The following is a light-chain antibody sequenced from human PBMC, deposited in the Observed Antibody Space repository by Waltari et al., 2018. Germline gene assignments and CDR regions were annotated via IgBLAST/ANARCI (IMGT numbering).Light chain of an antibody. CDR1: QSIGRY. V-gene: IGKV3-20*01. Sequence: EVGLTQSPGPLSWSPGERATLSCRASQSIGRYLAWYQQKPGQAPRLLIYAASTRAAGIPDRFSGSGSGTDFSLTISRLEPEDFAVYYCQNHERLPAAFGQGTKVEIK. CDR2: AAS. CDR3: QNHERLPAA. J-gene: IGKJ1*01.